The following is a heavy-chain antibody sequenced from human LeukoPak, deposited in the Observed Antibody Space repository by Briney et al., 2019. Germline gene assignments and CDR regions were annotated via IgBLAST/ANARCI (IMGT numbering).Heavy chain of an antibody. CDR2: IYYSGST. D-gene: IGHD3-22*01. CDR3: ARFPVYYDSSGCGDAFDI. Sequence: SETLSLTCTVSGGSISSGDYYWSWIRQPPGKGLEWIGYIYYSGSTYYNPSLKSRVTISVDTSKNQFSLKLSSVTAADTAVYYCARFPVYYDSSGCGDAFDIWGQGTMVTVSS. V-gene: IGHV4-30-4*01. J-gene: IGHJ3*02. CDR1: GGSISSGDYY.